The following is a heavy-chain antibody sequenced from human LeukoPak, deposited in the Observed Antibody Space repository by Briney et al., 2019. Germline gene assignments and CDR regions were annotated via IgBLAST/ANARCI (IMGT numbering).Heavy chain of an antibody. V-gene: IGHV4-39*02. CDR1: GGSISSSHYY. Sequence: SETLSLTCSVSGGSISSSHYYWGWIRQPPGKGLERIGTINYSGSTSYNPSLKSRVTISVDTSKNHFSLKLSSVTAADTAVYWCARDARGYNYDYSWFDTWGQGTLVTVSS. CDR2: INYSGST. J-gene: IGHJ5*02. D-gene: IGHD5-18*01. CDR3: ARDARGYNYDYSWFDT.